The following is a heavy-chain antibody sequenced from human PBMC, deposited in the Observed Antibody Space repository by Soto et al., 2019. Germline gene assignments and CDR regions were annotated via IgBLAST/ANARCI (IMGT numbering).Heavy chain of an antibody. CDR3: ARGPRYYYDASGDY. Sequence: GSLRLSCAASGFTFSSHWMNWVRQAPGRGLEWVAIINQAGSENYYVDSVKGRFTISRDNAKNSLYLQMNSLRIEDTAVYYCARGPRYYYDASGDYWGQGTLVTVSS. V-gene: IGHV3-7*05. D-gene: IGHD3-22*01. CDR2: INQAGSEN. CDR1: GFTFSSHW. J-gene: IGHJ4*02.